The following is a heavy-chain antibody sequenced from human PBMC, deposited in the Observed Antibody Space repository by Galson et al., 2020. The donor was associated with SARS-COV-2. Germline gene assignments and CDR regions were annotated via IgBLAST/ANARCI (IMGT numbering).Heavy chain of an antibody. CDR3: AKDRSHIVVVPAATTGEHAFDI. CDR2: ISWNSGSI. V-gene: IGHV3-9*01. CDR1: GFTFDDYA. Sequence: GGSLRLSCAASGFTFDDYAMHWVRQAPGKGLEWVSGISWNSGSIGYADSVKGRFTISRDNAKNSLYLQMNSLRAEDTALYYCAKDRSHIVVVPAATTGEHAFDIWGQGTMVTVSS. J-gene: IGHJ3*02. D-gene: IGHD2-2*01.